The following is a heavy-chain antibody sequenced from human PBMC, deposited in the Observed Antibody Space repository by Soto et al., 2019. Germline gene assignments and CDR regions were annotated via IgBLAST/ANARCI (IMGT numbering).Heavy chain of an antibody. CDR1: GFTFSNYC. Sequence: QPGGSLRLSCAASGFTFSNYCMSWVRQAPGKGLEWAANIKQDGSESYYVDSVKGRFTISRDNAKNSLYLQMNSLRAEDTAVYYCAREQRDTIMVRDPFYYYYYGMDVWGQGTTVTVSS. J-gene: IGHJ6*02. V-gene: IGHV3-7*01. CDR3: AREQRDTIMVRDPFYYYYYGMDV. D-gene: IGHD5-18*01. CDR2: IKQDGSES.